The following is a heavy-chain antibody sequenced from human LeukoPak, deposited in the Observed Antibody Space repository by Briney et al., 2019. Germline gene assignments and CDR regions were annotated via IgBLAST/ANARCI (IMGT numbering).Heavy chain of an antibody. CDR2: VSSSSSYI. D-gene: IGHD3-10*01. CDR1: GFTFSSYS. J-gene: IGHJ4*02. Sequence: GGSLRLSCAASGFTFSSYSMNWVRQAPGKGLEWVSSVSSSSSYIYYADSVKGRFTISRDNAKNSLYLQMNSLRAEDTALYYCAKDRLWFGELLGPFDYWGQGTLVTVSS. V-gene: IGHV3-21*04. CDR3: AKDRLWFGELLGPFDY.